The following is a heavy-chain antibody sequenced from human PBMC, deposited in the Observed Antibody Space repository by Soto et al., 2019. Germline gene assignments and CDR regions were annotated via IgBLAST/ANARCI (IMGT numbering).Heavy chain of an antibody. D-gene: IGHD3-16*02. CDR1: GYTLTELS. CDR2: FDPEDGET. CDR3: AGTYIWGSYRDY. Sequence: ASVKVSCKVSGYTLTELSMHWVRQAPGKGLEWMGGFDPEDGETIYAQKFQGRVTMTEDTSTDTAYMELSSLRSEDTAVYYCAGTYIWGSYRDYWGQGTLVTVSS. V-gene: IGHV1-24*01. J-gene: IGHJ4*02.